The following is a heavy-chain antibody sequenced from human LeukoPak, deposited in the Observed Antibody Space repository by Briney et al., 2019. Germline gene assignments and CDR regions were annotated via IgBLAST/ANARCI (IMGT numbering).Heavy chain of an antibody. J-gene: IGHJ4*02. CDR1: GYTFTGYY. V-gene: IGHV1-2*02. Sequence: GASVKVSCKASGYTFTGYYIHWVRQAPGQGLEWMGWINPNSGGTNYAQKFQGRVTMARDTSISTAYMELSRLRSDDTAVYYCARGLWYYGSGSSFDYRGQGTLVTVSS. CDR3: ARGLWYYGSGSSFDY. CDR2: INPNSGGT. D-gene: IGHD3-10*01.